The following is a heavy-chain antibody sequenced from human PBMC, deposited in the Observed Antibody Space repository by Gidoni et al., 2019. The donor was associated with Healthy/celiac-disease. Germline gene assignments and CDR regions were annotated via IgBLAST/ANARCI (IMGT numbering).Heavy chain of an antibody. CDR3: NLWFRDIYYYYYMDV. Sequence: EVQLVESGGGLVKPGGSLRLSCAASGFTFSNAWMSWVRQAPGKGLEWVGRIKSKTDGGTTDYAAPVKGRFTISRDDSKNTLYLQMNSLKTEDTAVYYCNLWFRDIYYYYYMDVWGKGTTVTVSS. J-gene: IGHJ6*03. V-gene: IGHV3-15*01. CDR2: IKSKTDGGTT. D-gene: IGHD3-10*01. CDR1: GFTFSNAW.